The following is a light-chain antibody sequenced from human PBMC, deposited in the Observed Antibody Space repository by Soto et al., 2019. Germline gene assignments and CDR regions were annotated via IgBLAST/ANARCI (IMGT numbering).Light chain of an antibody. J-gene: IGLJ3*02. CDR2: SNN. Sequence: QSVLTQPPSASGTPGQRVTISCSGSSSNIGTNYVYWYQQFPGTAPKLLMYSNNQRPSGVPDRSSGSKSGTSASLAISGLRYDDEAEYFCAAWDDSLSGYWVVGGGTKGTGL. CDR3: AAWDDSLSGYWV. CDR1: SSNIGTNY. V-gene: IGLV1-47*02.